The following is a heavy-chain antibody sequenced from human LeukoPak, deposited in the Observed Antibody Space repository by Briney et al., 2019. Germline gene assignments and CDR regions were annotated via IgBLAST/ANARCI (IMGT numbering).Heavy chain of an antibody. CDR2: ISWDGGST. Sequence: PGGSLRLSCAASGFTFDDYAMHWVRQAPGKGLEWVSLISWDGGSTYYADSVKGRFTISRDNSKNSLYLQMNSLRAEDTALYYCAKADYGDYVIDYWGQGTLVTVSS. D-gene: IGHD4-17*01. V-gene: IGHV3-43D*03. CDR1: GFTFDDYA. J-gene: IGHJ4*02. CDR3: AKADYGDYVIDY.